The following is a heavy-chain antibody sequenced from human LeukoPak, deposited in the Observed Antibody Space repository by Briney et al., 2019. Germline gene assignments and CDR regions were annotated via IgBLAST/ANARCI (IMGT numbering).Heavy chain of an antibody. Sequence: GGSLRLSCAGSGFTFGRYWMSWVRQAPGKGLEWVASIDQGGSRLHYLDSVTGRFIISRDDAQNSLFLRMTRLRVDDTAVYYCARLKDDVTKLDYWGQGTVVRVSS. D-gene: IGHD3-3*01. CDR2: IDQGGSRL. CDR3: ARLKDDVTKLDY. V-gene: IGHV3-7*01. J-gene: IGHJ4*02. CDR1: GFTFGRYW.